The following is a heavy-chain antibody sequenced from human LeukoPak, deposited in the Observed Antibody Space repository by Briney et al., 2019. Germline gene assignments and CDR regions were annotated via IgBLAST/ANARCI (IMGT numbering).Heavy chain of an antibody. CDR2: MNPNSGNT. J-gene: IGHJ6*02. Sequence: ASVKVSCKASGYTFTSYDINWVRQATGQGLEWMGWMNPNSGNTGYAQKFQGRVTMTRNTSISTAYVELSSLRSEDTAVYYCARDRDRRGRGSSWYSPASGPSYYYGMDVWGQGTTVTVSS. D-gene: IGHD6-13*01. V-gene: IGHV1-8*01. CDR1: GYTFTSYD. CDR3: ARDRDRRGRGSSWYSPASGPSYYYGMDV.